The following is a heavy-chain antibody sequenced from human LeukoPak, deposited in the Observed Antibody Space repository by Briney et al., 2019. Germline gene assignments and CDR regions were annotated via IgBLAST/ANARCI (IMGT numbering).Heavy chain of an antibody. V-gene: IGHV1-18*01. CDR3: ARVLQYDSSGYPNYYMDV. J-gene: IGHJ6*03. CDR1: GYTSTSYG. D-gene: IGHD3-22*01. Sequence: GASVKVSCKASGYTSTSYGISWVRQAPGQGLEWMGWISAYNGNTNYAQKLQGRVTMTTDTSTSTAYMELRSLRSDDTAVYYCARVLQYDSSGYPNYYMDVWGKGTTVTVSS. CDR2: ISAYNGNT.